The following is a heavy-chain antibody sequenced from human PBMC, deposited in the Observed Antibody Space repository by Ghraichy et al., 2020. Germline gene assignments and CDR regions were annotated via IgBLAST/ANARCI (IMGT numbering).Heavy chain of an antibody. D-gene: IGHD3-22*01. CDR2: INHSGST. J-gene: IGHJ6*02. CDR3: ARGGRRGSGYYYPPGFRAYYGMDV. V-gene: IGHV4-34*01. CDR1: GGSFSGYY. Sequence: SETLSLTCAVYGGSFSGYYWSWIRQPPGKGLEWIGEINHSGSTNYNPSLKSRVTISVDTSKNQFSLKLSSVTAADTAVYYCARGGRRGSGYYYPPGFRAYYGMDVWGQGTTVTVSS.